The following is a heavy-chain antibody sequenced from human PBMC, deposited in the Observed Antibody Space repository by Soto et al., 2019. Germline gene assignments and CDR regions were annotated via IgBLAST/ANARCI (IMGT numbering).Heavy chain of an antibody. D-gene: IGHD3-22*01. CDR2: IYYSGSS. CDR3: AREMNYYDTIGDSYFDC. Sequence: QVQLQESGPGLVKPSQTLSLTCTVSGGSISSGTYHWTWIRQHPGKGLEWIGYIYYSGSSYYNPSLKSRVTISVDTSKNQSYLRLSSVTAADSAVYYCAREMNYYDTIGDSYFDCWGQGTLVTVSS. CDR1: GGSISSGTYH. J-gene: IGHJ4*02. V-gene: IGHV4-31*03.